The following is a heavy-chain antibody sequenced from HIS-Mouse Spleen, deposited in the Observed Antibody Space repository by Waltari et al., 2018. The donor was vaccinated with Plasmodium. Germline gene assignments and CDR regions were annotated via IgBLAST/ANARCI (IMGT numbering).Heavy chain of an antibody. D-gene: IGHD3-3*01. V-gene: IGHV4-34*01. CDR2: NNHSGST. J-gene: IGHJ2*01. CDR1: GGSFRGYY. CDR3: ARVTSSGVYWYFDL. Sequence: QVQLQQWGAGLLKPTETLSLTCAVYGGSFRGYYWSGIRQPPGKGLEWIGENNHSGSTNYNPSLKSLVTISVDTSKNQFSLKLSSVTAADTAVYYCARVTSSGVYWYFDLWGRGTLVTVSS.